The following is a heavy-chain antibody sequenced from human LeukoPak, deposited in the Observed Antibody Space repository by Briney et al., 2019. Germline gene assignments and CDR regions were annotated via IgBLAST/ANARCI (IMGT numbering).Heavy chain of an antibody. V-gene: IGHV3-20*04. D-gene: IGHD6-6*01. Sequence: PGGSLRLSCAASGFTFDDYGMSWVRQAPGKGLEWVSGINWNGGSTGYADSVKGRFTISRDNAKNSLYLQMNSLRAEDTALYYCARMSYSSSLGAFDIWGQGTMVTVSS. CDR3: ARMSYSSSLGAFDI. J-gene: IGHJ3*02. CDR1: GFTFDDYG. CDR2: INWNGGST.